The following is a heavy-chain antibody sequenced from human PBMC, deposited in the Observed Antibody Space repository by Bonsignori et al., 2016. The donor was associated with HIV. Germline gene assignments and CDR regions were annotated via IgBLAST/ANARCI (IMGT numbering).Heavy chain of an antibody. D-gene: IGHD2-2*01. CDR3: ATSTVVARGVYYYYYMDV. V-gene: IGHV1-2*02. CDR2: INPNSGGT. Sequence: WVRQAPGQGLEWMGWINPNSGGTNYAQKFQGRVTMTRDTSISTAYMELSRLRSDDTAVYYCATSTVVARGVYYYYYMDVWGKGTTVTVSS. J-gene: IGHJ6*03.